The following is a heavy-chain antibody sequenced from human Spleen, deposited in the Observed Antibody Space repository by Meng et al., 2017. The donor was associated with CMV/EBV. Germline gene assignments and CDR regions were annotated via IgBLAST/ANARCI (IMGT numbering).Heavy chain of an antibody. CDR2: IYSGGST. CDR1: GFTVSSNY. J-gene: IGHJ6*02. V-gene: IGHV3-53*01. Sequence: GESLKISCAASGFTVSSNYMSWVRQAPGKGLEWVSVIYSGGSTYYADSVKGRFTISRDNSKNTLYLQMNSLRAEDTAVYYCARGYSELDFWSGYYSYYYYGMDVWGQGTTVTVSS. D-gene: IGHD3-3*01. CDR3: ARGYSELDFWSGYYSYYYYGMDV.